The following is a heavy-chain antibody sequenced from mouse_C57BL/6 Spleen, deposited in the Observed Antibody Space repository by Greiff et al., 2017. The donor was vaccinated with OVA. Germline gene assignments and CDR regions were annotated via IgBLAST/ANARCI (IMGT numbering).Heavy chain of an antibody. J-gene: IGHJ3*01. D-gene: IGHD2-13*01. CDR1: GYTFTSYW. V-gene: IGHV1-50*01. Sequence: QVQLQQPGAELVKPGASVKLSCKASGYTFTSYWMQWVKQRPGQGLEWIGEIDPSDSYTNYNQKFKGKATLTVDTSSSTAYMQLSSLTSEDSAVYYYARRRGLLPFAYWGQGTLVTVSA. CDR3: ARRRGLLPFAY. CDR2: IDPSDSYT.